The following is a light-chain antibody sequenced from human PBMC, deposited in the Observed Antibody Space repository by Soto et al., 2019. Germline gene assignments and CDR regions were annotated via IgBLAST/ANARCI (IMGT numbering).Light chain of an antibody. CDR1: QDIKSY. CDR2: PAS. J-gene: IGKJ2*01. CDR3: QQPPYT. V-gene: IGKV1-9*01. Sequence: DIQLTQSPSFLSASVGDRVTIACRASQDIKSYLAWYQQKPGKAPKLLIYPASTLQSGVPSRFSGRDSGADFTLTINNLQPEDFATYYCQQPPYTFGPGTKVEIK.